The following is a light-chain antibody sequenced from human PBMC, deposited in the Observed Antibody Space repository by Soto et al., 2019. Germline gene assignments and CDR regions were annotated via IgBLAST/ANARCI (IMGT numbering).Light chain of an antibody. CDR1: SSNIGADYD. Sequence: QSVLTQPPSVSGAPGQRVTISCTGSSSNIGADYDVHWYQHLPGTAPKLLIYGNNDRPSGVPDRFSGSKSGTSVSLAITGLQAEDEADYYCHSYDSSLSGYVFGTGTSSPS. V-gene: IGLV1-40*01. J-gene: IGLJ1*01. CDR2: GNN. CDR3: HSYDSSLSGYV.